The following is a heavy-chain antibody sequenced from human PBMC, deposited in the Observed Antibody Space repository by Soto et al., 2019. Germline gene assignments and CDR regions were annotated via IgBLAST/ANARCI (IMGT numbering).Heavy chain of an antibody. J-gene: IGHJ4*02. D-gene: IGHD2-2*01. CDR1: GGSISSGGYS. CDR3: AREVVVPAARGVFDY. Sequence: QLQLQESGSGLVKPSQTLSLTCAVSGGSISSGGYSWSWIRQPPGKGLEWSGYIYHSGSTYYNPSLKSRVTISVDRSKNQVSLKLSSVTAADTAVYYCAREVVVPAARGVFDYCGQGTLVTVSS. CDR2: IYHSGST. V-gene: IGHV4-30-2*01.